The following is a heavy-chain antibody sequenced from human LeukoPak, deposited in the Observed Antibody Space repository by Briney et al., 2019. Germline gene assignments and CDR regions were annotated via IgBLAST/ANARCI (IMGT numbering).Heavy chain of an antibody. CDR1: GYTFTGYY. CDR2: INPNSGGT. CDR3: AREDDIVVVAGYISSSAY. V-gene: IGHV1-2*02. D-gene: IGHD2-2*01. J-gene: IGHJ4*02. Sequence: ASVKVSCKASGYTFTGYYMHWVRQAPGQGLEWMGWINPNSGGTNYAQKFQGRVTMTRDTSISTAYMELSRLRSDDTAVYYCAREDDIVVVAGYISSSAYWGQGTLVTVSS.